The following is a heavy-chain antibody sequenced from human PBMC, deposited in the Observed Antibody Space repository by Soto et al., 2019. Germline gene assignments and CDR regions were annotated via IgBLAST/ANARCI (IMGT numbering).Heavy chain of an antibody. J-gene: IGHJ4*02. CDR2: ISVYHGNT. V-gene: IGHV1-18*01. D-gene: IGHD2-15*01. CDR1: GYTFGKYG. Sequence: QVQLVQSGTEVKKPGASVKVSCKASGYTFGKYGISWVRQAPGQGLEWGGWISVYHGNTVHAQKFRGRVNMTTDTSTSTAYMELGSLKSDDTAIDYCAKDCSGASCGFDILGQGTLVTVSS. CDR3: AKDCSGASCGFDI.